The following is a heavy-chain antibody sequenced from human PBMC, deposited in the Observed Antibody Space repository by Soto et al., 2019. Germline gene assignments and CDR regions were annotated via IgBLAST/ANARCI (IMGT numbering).Heavy chain of an antibody. D-gene: IGHD6-19*01. J-gene: IGHJ4*02. CDR1: GFTFSSYA. Sequence: HPGGSLRLSCAASGFTFSSYAMHWVRQAPGKGLEWVAVISYGGSNKYYADSVKGRFTISRDNSKNTLYLQMNSLRAEDTAVYYCASTVETEVGYWGQGTLVTVSS. V-gene: IGHV3-30-3*01. CDR3: ASTVETEVGY. CDR2: ISYGGSNK.